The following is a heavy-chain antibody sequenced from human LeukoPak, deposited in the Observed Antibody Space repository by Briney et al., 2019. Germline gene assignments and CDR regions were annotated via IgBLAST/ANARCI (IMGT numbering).Heavy chain of an antibody. Sequence: SVKVSCKASGGTFSSYAISWVRQAPGQGLEWMGGIIPIFGTANYAQKFQGRVTITADESTSTAYMELSSLRSEDTAVYYCARSPLSSRWYMYYYGMDVWGQGTTVTVSS. V-gene: IGHV1-69*13. D-gene: IGHD6-13*01. CDR1: GGTFSSYA. CDR3: ARSPLSSRWYMYYYGMDV. J-gene: IGHJ6*02. CDR2: IIPIFGTA.